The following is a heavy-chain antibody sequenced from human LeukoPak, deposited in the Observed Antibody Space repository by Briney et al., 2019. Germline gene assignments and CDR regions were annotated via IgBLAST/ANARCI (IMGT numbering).Heavy chain of an antibody. J-gene: IGHJ4*02. D-gene: IGHD4/OR15-4a*01. CDR1: GGSFSGYY. V-gene: IGHV4-34*01. Sequence: SETLSLTCAVYGGSFSGYYWSWIRQPPGKGLEWIGEINHSGSTNYNPSLKSRVTISVDTSKNQFSLKLSSVTAADTAVYYCARLKSRKPYFDYWGQGTLVTVSP. CDR2: INHSGST. CDR3: ARLKSRKPYFDY.